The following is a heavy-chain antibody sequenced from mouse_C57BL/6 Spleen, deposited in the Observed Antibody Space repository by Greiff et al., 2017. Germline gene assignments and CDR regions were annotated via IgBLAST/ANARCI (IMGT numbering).Heavy chain of an antibody. Sequence: QVQLQQPGAELVKPGASVKLSCKASGYTFTSYWMQWVKQRPGQGLEWIGEIDPSDSYTNYNQNFKGKATLTVDTSSSTAYLQLSSLTSEDSAVYYCARGYYGSSYGYFDVWGTGTTVTVSS. CDR2: IDPSDSYT. J-gene: IGHJ1*03. V-gene: IGHV1-50*01. D-gene: IGHD1-1*01. CDR3: ARGYYGSSYGYFDV. CDR1: GYTFTSYW.